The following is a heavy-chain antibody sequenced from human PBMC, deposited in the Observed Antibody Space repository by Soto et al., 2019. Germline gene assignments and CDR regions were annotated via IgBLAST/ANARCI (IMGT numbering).Heavy chain of an antibody. V-gene: IGHV3-15*01. CDR2: IKSKTDGGTT. Sequence: EVQLVESGGGLVKPGGSLRLSCAASGFTFSNAWMSWVRQAPGKGLEWVGRIKSKTDGGTTDYAAPVKGRFTISRDDSKNTLYLQMNSLKTEDTAVYYCTTTVFGIVGATTVSYWGQGTLVTVSS. CDR1: GFTFSNAW. CDR3: TTTVFGIVGATTVSY. D-gene: IGHD1-26*01. J-gene: IGHJ4*02.